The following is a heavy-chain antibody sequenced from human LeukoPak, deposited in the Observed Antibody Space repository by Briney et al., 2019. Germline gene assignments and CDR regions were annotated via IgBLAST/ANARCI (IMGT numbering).Heavy chain of an antibody. D-gene: IGHD1-26*01. CDR1: XG. V-gene: IGHV3-30*18. Sequence: XGMXWXRXXPXXXXEXVAVISYDGSNKYYADSGKGRFTISRDNSKNTLYLQMNSLRAEDTAVYYCAKDPGGSYLDYWGQGTLVTVSS. J-gene: IGHJ4*02. CDR3: AKDPGGSYLDY. CDR2: ISYDGSNK.